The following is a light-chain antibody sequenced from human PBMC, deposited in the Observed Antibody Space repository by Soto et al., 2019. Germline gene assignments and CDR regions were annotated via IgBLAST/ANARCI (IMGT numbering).Light chain of an antibody. V-gene: IGKV1-5*03. J-gene: IGKJ1*01. CDR1: QSISSW. Sequence: DIQMTQSPSTLSASVGDRVTISCRASQSISSWLAWYQQRPGKAPKLLIYKASSSESGVPSRFSGSESGTEFTLTISSLQPDDFATYYCLQYSTYPWTFGQGTKVEIK. CDR2: KAS. CDR3: LQYSTYPWT.